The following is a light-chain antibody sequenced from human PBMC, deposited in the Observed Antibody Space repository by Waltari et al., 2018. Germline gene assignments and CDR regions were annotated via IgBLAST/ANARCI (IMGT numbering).Light chain of an antibody. CDR3: QQYYTTPFT. V-gene: IGKV4-1*01. J-gene: IGKJ3*01. CDR1: QSVLYSSNNTNY. CDR2: WAS. Sequence: DIVMTQSPDSLAVSLVEKATINCKSSQSVLYSSNNTNYLAWYQQKPGQPPKLLIYWASNRECGVPDRFSGSGSGTDFTLTISSLQAEDVAVYYCQQYYTTPFTVGPGTKVDIK.